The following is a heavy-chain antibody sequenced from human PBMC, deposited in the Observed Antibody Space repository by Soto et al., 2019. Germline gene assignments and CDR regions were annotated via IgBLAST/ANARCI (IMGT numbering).Heavy chain of an antibody. J-gene: IGHJ4*02. V-gene: IGHV3-15*01. Sequence: EVQLVESGGGLVKPGGSLRLSCAASGFTFSNAWMSWVRQAPGKGLEWVGRIKSKTDGGTTDYAAPVKGRFTISRDDSKNTLYLQMNSLKTEYTAVYYCTTDSPSYYYDSSGYYTSAFDYWGQGTLVTVSS. CDR3: TTDSPSYYYDSSGYYTSAFDY. CDR1: GFTFSNAW. D-gene: IGHD3-22*01. CDR2: IKSKTDGGTT.